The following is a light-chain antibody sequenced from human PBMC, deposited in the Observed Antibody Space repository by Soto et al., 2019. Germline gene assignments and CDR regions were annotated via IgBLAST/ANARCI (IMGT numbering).Light chain of an antibody. J-gene: IGLJ1*01. V-gene: IGLV2-14*01. CDR1: SSDVGRYNF. CDR3: SSYTSSSTYV. CDR2: DVS. Sequence: QSALTQPASVSGSPGQSITISCTGTSSDVGRYNFVSWYQQHPGKAPKLMIYDVSNRPSGVSYRFSGSKSGNTASLTISGLQAEDEADYYCSSYTSSSTYVFGTWTKLTVL.